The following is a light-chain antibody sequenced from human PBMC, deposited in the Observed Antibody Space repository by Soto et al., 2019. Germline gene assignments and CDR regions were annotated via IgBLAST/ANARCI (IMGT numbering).Light chain of an antibody. Sequence: QSALTQPASVSRSPGQSITISCTGTSSDVGGYKYVSWYQQHPGKAPKLMLYEVSNRPSGVSDRFSGSKSGNTASLTISGLQAEDEADYYCSSFRSSSTLYVFGTGTKVTVL. J-gene: IGLJ1*01. CDR1: SSDVGGYKY. V-gene: IGLV2-14*01. CDR3: SSFRSSSTLYV. CDR2: EVS.